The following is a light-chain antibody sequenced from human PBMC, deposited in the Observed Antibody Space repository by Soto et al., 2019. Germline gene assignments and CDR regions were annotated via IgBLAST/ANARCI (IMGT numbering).Light chain of an antibody. CDR1: QSVRSN. CDR3: QQYNDWPLT. Sequence: EIVMTQSPVTLSVSPGERATLSCRASQSVRSNLAWYQQKPGQAPSLLIYGAFPRATGIPTRVSGTGSGTEFTLTISSLQSEDFALYYCQQYNDWPLTFGQGTKVEV. CDR2: GAF. V-gene: IGKV3-15*01. J-gene: IGKJ1*01.